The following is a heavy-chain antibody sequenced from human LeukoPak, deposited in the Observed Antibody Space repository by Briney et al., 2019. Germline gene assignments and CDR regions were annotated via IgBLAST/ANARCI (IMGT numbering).Heavy chain of an antibody. CDR3: ARDQNYYDSSGYRPHPTDYYYYYMDV. CDR1: GYTFTSYD. J-gene: IGHJ6*03. Sequence: ASVKVSCKASGYTFTSYDINWVRQATGQGLVWMGWMNPNSGNTGYAQKFQGRDTMTRNTSISTAYMELSSLRSDDTAVYYCARDQNYYDSSGYRPHPTDYYYYYMDVWGKGTTVTVSS. D-gene: IGHD3-22*01. CDR2: MNPNSGNT. V-gene: IGHV1-8*01.